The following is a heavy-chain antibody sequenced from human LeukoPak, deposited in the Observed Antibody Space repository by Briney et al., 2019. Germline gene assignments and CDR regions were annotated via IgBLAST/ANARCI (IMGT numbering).Heavy chain of an antibody. J-gene: IGHJ5*02. V-gene: IGHV4-59*11. CDR3: ARGRANFDP. CDR2: IYCSGST. CDR1: GGSISSHY. Sequence: SETLSLTCTVSGGSISSHYWSWIRQPPGKGLEWIGYIYCSGSTNYSPSLKSRVTISVDTSRNHFSLKLNSLTAADTAVYYCARGRANFDPWGQGTLVTVSS.